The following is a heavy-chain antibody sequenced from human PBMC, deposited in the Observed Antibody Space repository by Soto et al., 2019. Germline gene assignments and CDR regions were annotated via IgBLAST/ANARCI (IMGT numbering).Heavy chain of an antibody. D-gene: IGHD2-2*01. V-gene: IGHV4-34*01. Sequence: FIDHCGRWIRKTQGKGLEWIGEIKHSGLTNYNSSLKSRITMSVDTTKNRFSLKLSSVTAADTAVYFCARVYSTTWSPDSFDIWGPGPVVTV. CDR1: FIDHC. CDR2: IKHSGLT. CDR3: ARVYSTTWSPDSFDI. J-gene: IGHJ3*02.